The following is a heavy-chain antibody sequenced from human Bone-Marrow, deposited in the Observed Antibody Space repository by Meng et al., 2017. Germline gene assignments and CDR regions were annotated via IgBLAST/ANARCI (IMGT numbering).Heavy chain of an antibody. V-gene: IGHV2-26*03. Sequence: SGPTLVKPTETLTLTCTISGFSLSNARMGVSWIRQPPGKALEWLAHIFSNDEKSYSTSLKSRLTISKDTSKSQVVLTMTNMDPVDTATYYCARRMTTVTANYYYYGMDVWGQGTTVTVSS. CDR3: ARRMTTVTANYYYYGMDV. CDR1: GFSLSNARMG. D-gene: IGHD4-17*01. CDR2: IFSNDEK. J-gene: IGHJ6*02.